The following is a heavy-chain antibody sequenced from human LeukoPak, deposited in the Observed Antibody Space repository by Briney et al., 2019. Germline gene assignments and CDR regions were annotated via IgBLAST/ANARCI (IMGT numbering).Heavy chain of an antibody. Sequence: ASVKVSCKASGYTFTSHDMHWVRQAPGQRLEWMGCINTDNGNTKYSQEFQGRVTITRDTSASTAYMELSSLRSEDFAMYYCTLYNHWGRGTLVTVSS. CDR3: TLYNH. V-gene: IGHV1-3*03. CDR1: GYTFTSHD. J-gene: IGHJ5*02. D-gene: IGHD2-2*02. CDR2: INTDNGNT.